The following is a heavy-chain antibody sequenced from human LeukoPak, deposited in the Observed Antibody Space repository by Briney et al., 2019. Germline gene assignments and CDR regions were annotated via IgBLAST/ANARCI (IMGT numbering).Heavy chain of an antibody. Sequence: PWETLSLTCTVSGDSISNMNYYWAWLRQPPGKGLEWIGTIYYSGGTYYNPSLKSRVTISVDTSKNQFSLNLTSVTAADTAVYYCARRVSSGNFDYWGQGGLVTVSS. V-gene: IGHV4-39*01. D-gene: IGHD6-19*01. CDR3: ARRVSSGNFDY. CDR1: GDSISNMNYY. CDR2: IYYSGGT. J-gene: IGHJ4*02.